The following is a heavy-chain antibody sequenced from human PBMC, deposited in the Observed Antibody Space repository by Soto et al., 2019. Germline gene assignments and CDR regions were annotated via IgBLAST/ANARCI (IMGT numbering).Heavy chain of an antibody. D-gene: IGHD1-26*01. CDR3: ATSSYYENFQH. Sequence: SETLSLTCTVSGGSISNYYWSWIRQPPGKGLEWIGYIYYSGSTNSNPSLKSRVTISLDPYKHQFSLRLSAVTAADTSVYYCATSSYYENFQHWGQGTLVTVSS. J-gene: IGHJ1*01. CDR2: IYYSGST. V-gene: IGHV4-59*01. CDR1: GGSISNYY.